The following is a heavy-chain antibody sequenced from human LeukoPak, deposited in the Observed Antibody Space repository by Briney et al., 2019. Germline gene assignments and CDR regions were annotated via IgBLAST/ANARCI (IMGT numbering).Heavy chain of an antibody. CDR1: GYTFTSYY. D-gene: IGHD3-10*01. Sequence: GASVKVSCKASGYTFTSYYMHWVRQAPGQGLEWMGIINPIGGSTSYAQKFQGRVTMTRDMSTSTVYMELSSLRSEDTAVYYCARATYDILWFGELQLYYFDYWGQGTLVTVSS. J-gene: IGHJ4*02. CDR3: ARATYDILWFGELQLYYFDY. CDR2: INPIGGST. V-gene: IGHV1-46*01.